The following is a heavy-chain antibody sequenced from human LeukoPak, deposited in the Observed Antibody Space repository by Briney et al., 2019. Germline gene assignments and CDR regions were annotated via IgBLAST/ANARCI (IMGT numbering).Heavy chain of an antibody. CDR1: GYDSTTYG. CDR3: ARVHGYYTGLYYFDY. V-gene: IGHV1-18*01. J-gene: IGHJ4*02. D-gene: IGHD3-9*01. Sequence: ASVKVSCKASGYDSTTYGLTWVRQAPGQGLEWMGWISGNGDNTKYVEEFQGRVTMTTDTSTSTAYMELRSLRSDDTAVYYCARVHGYYTGLYYFDYWGQGTLVTVSS. CDR2: ISGNGDNT.